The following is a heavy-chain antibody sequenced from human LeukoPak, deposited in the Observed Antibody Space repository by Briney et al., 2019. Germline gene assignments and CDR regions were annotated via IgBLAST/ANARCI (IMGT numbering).Heavy chain of an antibody. CDR1: GYTFSCYY. Sequence: ASVKVSCKASGYTFSCYYMRWVRQAPGQGLEWMGWINPNSGVTNYTQKFQGRVTMTRDTSISTAYMEPSRLRSDDTAVYYCASTKWSPGRPLDPWGQGTLVTVSS. V-gene: IGHV1-2*02. CDR3: ASTKWSPGRPLDP. CDR2: INPNSGVT. D-gene: IGHD2-15*01. J-gene: IGHJ5*02.